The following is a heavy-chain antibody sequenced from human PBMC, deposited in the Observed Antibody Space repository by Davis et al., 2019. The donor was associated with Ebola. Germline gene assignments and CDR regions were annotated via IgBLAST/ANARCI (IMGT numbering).Heavy chain of an antibody. CDR3: ARGVYGSYGMDV. CDR2: INHSGST. Sequence: MPSETLSLTCAVYGGSFSGYYWSWIRQPPGKGLEWIGEINHSGSTNYNPSLKSRVTISVDTSKNQFSLKLSSVTAADTAVYYCARGVYGSYGMDVWGQGTTVTVSS. CDR1: GGSFSGYY. D-gene: IGHD5/OR15-5a*01. V-gene: IGHV4-34*01. J-gene: IGHJ6*02.